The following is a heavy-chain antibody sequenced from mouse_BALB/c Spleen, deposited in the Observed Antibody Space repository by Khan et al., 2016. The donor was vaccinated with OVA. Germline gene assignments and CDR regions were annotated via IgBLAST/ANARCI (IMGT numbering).Heavy chain of an antibody. V-gene: IGHV3-2*02. D-gene: IGHD1-1*01. CDR1: GYSITSDYA. J-gene: IGHJ2*01. Sequence: EVQLQESGPGLVKPSQSLSLTCTVTGYSITSDYAWNWIRQFPGNKLEWMGYISYSGRTSYNLSLKSRISITRDTSKNQFFLQLNSVTTEDTATYYCARSVTITTVVATDFDYWGQGTTLTVSS. CDR2: ISYSGRT. CDR3: ARSVTITTVVATDFDY.